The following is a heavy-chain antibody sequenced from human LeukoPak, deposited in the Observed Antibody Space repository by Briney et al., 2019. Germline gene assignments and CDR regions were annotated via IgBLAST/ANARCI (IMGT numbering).Heavy chain of an antibody. V-gene: IGHV3-30*18. Sequence: PGGSLRLSCAASGFTFSSYAMHWVRQAPGKGLEWVSVISYDGTKTNYADSLKGRFTISRDNSKNTLYLQMNSLRAEDTAVYYCAKDRVWSSYSSSWYTGYFDYWGQGTLVTVSS. CDR2: ISYDGTKT. D-gene: IGHD6-13*01. CDR1: GFTFSSYA. CDR3: AKDRVWSSYSSSWYTGYFDY. J-gene: IGHJ4*02.